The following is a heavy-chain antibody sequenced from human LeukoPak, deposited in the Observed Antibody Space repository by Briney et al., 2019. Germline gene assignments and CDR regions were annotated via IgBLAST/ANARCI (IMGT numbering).Heavy chain of an antibody. D-gene: IGHD3-3*01. CDR2: IYHDGSR. J-gene: IGHJ5*02. Sequence: SETLSLTCRVSGGSISSYSWSWIRQPPEKGLEYIGYIYHDGSRNYNAPLESRVTISVDTSQDQVSLRLRSVTAADTAVYYCARAEVDSWSGSSRFDLWGQGTLVIVSS. V-gene: IGHV4-59*01. CDR1: GGSISSYS. CDR3: ARAEVDSWSGSSRFDL.